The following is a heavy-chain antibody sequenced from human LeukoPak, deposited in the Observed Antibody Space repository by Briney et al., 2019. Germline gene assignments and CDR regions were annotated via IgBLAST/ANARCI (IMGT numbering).Heavy chain of an antibody. CDR2: IDREDGQT. D-gene: IGHD5-18*01. CDR3: ATVGYSYGAFDY. Sequence: GASVKVSCKVSGYTHSEISMYWVRQAPGKGLEWMGGIDREDGQTIYAQKFQGRVTMTEDTSTDTAYMEVSRLTSGDTAFYYCATVGYSYGAFDYWGQGTLVTVSS. CDR1: GYTHSEIS. V-gene: IGHV1-24*01. J-gene: IGHJ4*02.